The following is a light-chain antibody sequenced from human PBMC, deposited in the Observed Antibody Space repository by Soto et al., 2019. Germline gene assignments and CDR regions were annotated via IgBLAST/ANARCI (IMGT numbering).Light chain of an antibody. CDR3: LSFASSLSVV. Sequence: QSVLTQPPSVSGAPGQRVTISCTGSSSNIGAGYDVHWYQQLPGRAPKLLIYGNTNRPSGVPDRCSGSKSGTSASLAITGLQAEDEADYYCLSFASSLSVVFGGGTKLTVL. CDR2: GNT. CDR1: SSNIGAGYD. V-gene: IGLV1-40*01. J-gene: IGLJ2*01.